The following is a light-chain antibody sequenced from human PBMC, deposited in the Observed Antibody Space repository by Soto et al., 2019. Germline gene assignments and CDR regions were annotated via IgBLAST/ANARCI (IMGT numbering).Light chain of an antibody. CDR1: QTVGTF. V-gene: IGKV3-11*01. CDR3: QHRTNWPRT. J-gene: IGKJ2*01. Sequence: EIVLTQSPATLSLSPGERATISCRASQTVGTFLAWYQQKPGQAPRLVIYDASKRDTGIPARFSGTGSGTDFSLTISSIEPEDVAVYYCQHRTNWPRTFGQGTKVDIK. CDR2: DAS.